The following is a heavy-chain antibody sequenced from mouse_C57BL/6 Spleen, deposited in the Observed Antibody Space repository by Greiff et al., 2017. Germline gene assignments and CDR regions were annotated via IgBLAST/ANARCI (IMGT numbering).Heavy chain of an antibody. Sequence: EVQLQQSGPELVKPGASVKISCKASGYSFTGYYMNWVKQSPEKSLEWIGEINPSTGGTTYNQKFKAKATLTVDKSSSTAYMQLKSLTSEDSAVYYCAIGPYYSNYLYYFDYWGQGTTLTVSS. CDR2: INPSTGGT. CDR3: AIGPYYSNYLYYFDY. CDR1: GYSFTGYY. V-gene: IGHV1-42*01. D-gene: IGHD2-5*01. J-gene: IGHJ2*01.